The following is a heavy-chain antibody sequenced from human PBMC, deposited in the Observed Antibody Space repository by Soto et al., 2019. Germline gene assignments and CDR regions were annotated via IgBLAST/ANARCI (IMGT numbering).Heavy chain of an antibody. CDR2: ISSDGINT. Sequence: PGGSLRRSCAASGFTFSSYSMNWVRQAPGKGLEWVAIISSDGINTNYADSVKGRFTISRDNSKNTVYLQMDSLRSEDTALYYCARDWTGYVSAYFPDYWGQGTVVTVSS. CDR1: GFTFSSYS. D-gene: IGHD2-2*01. J-gene: IGHJ4*02. V-gene: IGHV3-30*03. CDR3: ARDWTGYVSAYFPDY.